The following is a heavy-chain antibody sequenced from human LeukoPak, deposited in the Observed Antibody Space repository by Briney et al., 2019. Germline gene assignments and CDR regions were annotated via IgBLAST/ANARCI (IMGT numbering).Heavy chain of an antibody. D-gene: IGHD5-24*01. V-gene: IGHV1-46*01. CDR1: GYTFTSYY. Sequence: ASVKVSCKASGYTFTSYYMHWVRQAPGQGLEWMGIINPSGGSTSYAQKFQGRVTMTRDMSTSTVYMELSSLRSEDTAVYYCARSEMATVVDYRGQGTLVTVSS. J-gene: IGHJ4*02. CDR3: ARSEMATVVDY. CDR2: INPSGGST.